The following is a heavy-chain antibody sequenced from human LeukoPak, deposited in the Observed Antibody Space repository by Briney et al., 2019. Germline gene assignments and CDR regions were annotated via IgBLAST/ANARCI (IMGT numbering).Heavy chain of an antibody. J-gene: IGHJ4*02. V-gene: IGHV4-34*01. D-gene: IGHD2-2*01. CDR2: INHSGST. CDR1: GGSFSGYY. Sequence: SETLSLTCAVYGGSFSGYYWSWIRQAPGKGLEWIGEINHSGSTNYNPSLKSRVTISVDTSKNQFSLKLSPVTAADTAVYYCARGAKCSSTSCFRPSSRTVDYWGQGTLVTVSS. CDR3: ARGAKCSSTSCFRPSSRTVDY.